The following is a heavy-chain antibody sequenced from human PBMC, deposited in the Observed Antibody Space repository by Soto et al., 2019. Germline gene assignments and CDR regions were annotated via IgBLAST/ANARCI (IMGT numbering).Heavy chain of an antibody. Sequence: ASVKVSCKASGYTFTGYYMHWVRQAPGQGLEWMGWISAYNGNTNYAQKLQGRVTMTTDTSTSTAYMELRSLRSDDTAVYYCARSIAARRGSGDYYYMDVWGKGTTVTVSS. CDR3: ARSIAARRGSGDYYYMDV. CDR1: GYTFTGYY. V-gene: IGHV1-18*04. J-gene: IGHJ6*03. CDR2: ISAYNGNT. D-gene: IGHD6-6*01.